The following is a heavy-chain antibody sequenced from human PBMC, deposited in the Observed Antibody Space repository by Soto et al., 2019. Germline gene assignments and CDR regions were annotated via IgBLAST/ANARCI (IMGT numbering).Heavy chain of an antibody. D-gene: IGHD3-22*01. CDR3: AREGLNYYDSSGYPDY. Sequence: SETLSLTCTVSGGSISSGDYYWSWIRQPPGKGLEWIGYIYYSGSTYYNPSLKSRVTISVDTSKNQFSLKLSSVTAADTAVYYCAREGLNYYDSSGYPDYWGQGTLVTVYS. CDR2: IYYSGST. CDR1: GGSISSGDYY. V-gene: IGHV4-30-4*01. J-gene: IGHJ4*02.